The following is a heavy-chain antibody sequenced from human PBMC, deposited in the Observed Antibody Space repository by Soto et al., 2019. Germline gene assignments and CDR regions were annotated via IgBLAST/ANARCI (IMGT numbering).Heavy chain of an antibody. Sequence: QVQLQESGPGLVKPSQTLSLTCTVSGGSISSGGYYWSWIRQHPGKGLEWIGYIYYSGSTNYNPSLKSRVTMSVDTSKNQFSLKLSSVTAADTAVYYCARGHDYGDYAAYWGQGTLVTVSS. J-gene: IGHJ4*02. CDR3: ARGHDYGDYAAY. D-gene: IGHD4-17*01. CDR2: IYYSGST. CDR1: GGSISSGGYY. V-gene: IGHV4-31*03.